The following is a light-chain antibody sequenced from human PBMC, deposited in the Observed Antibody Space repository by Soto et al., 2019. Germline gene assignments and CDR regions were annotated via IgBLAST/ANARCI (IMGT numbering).Light chain of an antibody. Sequence: EIVMTQSPATLSVSPGERATLSCRASQNVHTNLAWYQQKPGQAPRLLIYGASTRATGTAARFSGTGSGTQFTLTISSLQSGDFAVYYCQHYNGWPPYTFGQGTKLDIK. J-gene: IGKJ2*01. V-gene: IGKV3D-15*01. CDR1: QNVHTN. CDR3: QHYNGWPPYT. CDR2: GAS.